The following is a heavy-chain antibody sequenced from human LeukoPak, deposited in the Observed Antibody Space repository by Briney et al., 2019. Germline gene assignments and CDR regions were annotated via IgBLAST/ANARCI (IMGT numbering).Heavy chain of an antibody. D-gene: IGHD3-16*01. V-gene: IGHV3-7*02. CDR1: GFTFSSIW. Sequence: GESLKISCATSGFTFSSIWMSWVRQAPGKGLEWVANIKHDGSETNYVDSVKGRFTISRDNAKNSLHLQMNSLRVEDTAVYYCAKNGGPHGMDVWGQGTTVTVSS. CDR3: AKNGGPHGMDV. J-gene: IGHJ6*02. CDR2: IKHDGSET.